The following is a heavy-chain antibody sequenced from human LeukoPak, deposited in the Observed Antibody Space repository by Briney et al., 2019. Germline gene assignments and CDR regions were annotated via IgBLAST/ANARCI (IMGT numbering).Heavy chain of an antibody. V-gene: IGHV1-69*05. D-gene: IGHD3-9*01. J-gene: IGHJ4*02. CDR2: IIPIFGTA. CDR1: GGTFSSYA. CDR3: ARHAYYDILTGYYWSSSFDY. Sequence: SVKVSCKASGGTFSSYAISWVRQAPGQGLEWMGGIIPIFGTANFAQKFQGRVTITTDESTSTAYMELSSLRSEDTAVYYCARHAYYDILTGYYWSSSFDYWGQGTLVTVSS.